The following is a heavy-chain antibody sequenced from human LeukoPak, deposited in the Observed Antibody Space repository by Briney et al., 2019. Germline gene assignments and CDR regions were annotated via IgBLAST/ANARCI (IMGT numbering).Heavy chain of an antibody. CDR2: IYTSGST. V-gene: IGHV4-4*07. D-gene: IGHD2-15*01. CDR3: ARSEGYCGGGSCYYFDY. J-gene: IGHJ4*02. Sequence: SETLSLTCTVSGGSISSYYWSWIRQPAGKGLEWIGRIYTSGSTNYNPSLKSRVTMSVDTSKNQFSLKLSSVTAADTAVYYCARSEGYCGGGSCYYFDYWGQGILVTVSS. CDR1: GGSISSYY.